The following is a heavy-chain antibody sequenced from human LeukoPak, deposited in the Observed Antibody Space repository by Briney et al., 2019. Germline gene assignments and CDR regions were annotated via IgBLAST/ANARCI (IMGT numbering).Heavy chain of an antibody. CDR1: GGSVSSGSYY. CDR2: IYYSGST. V-gene: IGHV4-61*01. Sequence: SETLSLTCTVSGGSVSSGSYYWSWIRQPPGKGLEWIGYIYYSGSTNYNPSLKSRVTISVDTSQNQFSLKLSSVTAADTAVYYCARASYGDYGPPWYFDLWGRGTLVTVSS. D-gene: IGHD4-17*01. CDR3: ARASYGDYGPPWYFDL. J-gene: IGHJ2*01.